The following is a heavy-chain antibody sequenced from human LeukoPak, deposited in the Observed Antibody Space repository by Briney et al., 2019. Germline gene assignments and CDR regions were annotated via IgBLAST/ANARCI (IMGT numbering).Heavy chain of an antibody. CDR1: GLTFSTYW. V-gene: IGHV3-21*04. Sequence: GGSLRLSCAASGLTFSTYWMSWVRQTPGKGLEWVSSISSSSSYIYYADSVKGRFTISRDNAKNSLYLQLNSLRAEDTAVYYCAKAGEEVATISPFEMWGQGTKVTVSS. CDR3: AKAGEEVATISPFEM. CDR2: ISSSSSYI. J-gene: IGHJ3*02. D-gene: IGHD5-24*01.